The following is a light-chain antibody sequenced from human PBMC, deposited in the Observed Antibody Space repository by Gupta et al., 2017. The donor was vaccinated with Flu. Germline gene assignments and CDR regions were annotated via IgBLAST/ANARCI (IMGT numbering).Light chain of an antibody. CDR1: SSDVGGYNY. CDR3: SSYAGSNNRYV. V-gene: IGLV2-8*01. J-gene: IGLJ1*01. CDR2: EVS. Sequence: QSALTQPPSASGPPGPSVTISCTGPSSDVGGYNYVSWYQQHPGKAPELMIYEVSKRPSGVPDRCSGSKSGNTASLTVSGLQAEDEADYYCSSYAGSNNRYVFGTGTKVTVL.